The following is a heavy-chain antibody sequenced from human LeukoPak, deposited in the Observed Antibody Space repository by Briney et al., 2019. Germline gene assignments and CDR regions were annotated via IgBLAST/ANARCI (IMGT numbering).Heavy chain of an antibody. Sequence: GGSLRLSCAASGFTFSSYWMHWVRQAPGKGLVWVSRINSDGSSTSFADSVKGRFTISRDNTKNTLYLQMNSLRAEDTAIYYCARGYGGKSDYWGRGTLVTVSS. J-gene: IGHJ4*02. CDR2: INSDGSST. D-gene: IGHD4-23*01. V-gene: IGHV3-74*01. CDR3: ARGYGGKSDY. CDR1: GFTFSSYW.